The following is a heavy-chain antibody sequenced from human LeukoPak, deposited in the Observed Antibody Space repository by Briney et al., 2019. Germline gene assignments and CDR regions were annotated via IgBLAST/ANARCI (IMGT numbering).Heavy chain of an antibody. Sequence: GGSLRLSCAASGFTFSRYWMHWVRQAAGKGLAWVSRISGDARTTTYADSVKGRFTIFRDNAKNTLYLQMNSLRAEDTALYYCVRDRAVAGTEDFYFDFWGQGTLVTVSS. V-gene: IGHV3-74*01. CDR2: ISGDARTT. J-gene: IGHJ4*02. D-gene: IGHD6-19*01. CDR3: VRDRAVAGTEDFYFDF. CDR1: GFTFSRYW.